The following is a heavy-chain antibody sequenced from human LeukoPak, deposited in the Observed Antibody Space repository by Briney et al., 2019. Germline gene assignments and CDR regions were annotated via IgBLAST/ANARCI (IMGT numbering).Heavy chain of an antibody. J-gene: IGHJ4*02. CDR3: ARAGVSAASAAAGIFFDY. D-gene: IGHD6-13*01. CDR2: IYYSGST. V-gene: IGHV4-59*01. Sequence: ASETLSLTCAVYGGSFSGYYWSWIRQPPGKGLEWIGYIYYSGSTNYNPSLKSRVTISVDTSKNQFSLKLSSVTAADTAVYYCARAGVSAASAAAGIFFDYWGQGTLVTVSS. CDR1: GGSFSGYY.